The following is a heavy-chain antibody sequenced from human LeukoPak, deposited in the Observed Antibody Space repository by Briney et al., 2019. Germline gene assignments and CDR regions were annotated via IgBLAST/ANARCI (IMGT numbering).Heavy chain of an antibody. CDR2: INPSGGST. V-gene: IGHV1-46*03. CDR1: GYTFTSYY. Sequence: ASVKVSCKASGYTFTSYYMHWVRQAPGQGLEWMGIINPSGGSTSYAQKFQGRVTMTRDTSTSTVYMELSSLRSEDTAVYYCARAEYDFWSGYGGGDYIDVWGKGTTVTVSS. CDR3: ARAEYDFWSGYGGGDYIDV. J-gene: IGHJ6*03. D-gene: IGHD3-3*01.